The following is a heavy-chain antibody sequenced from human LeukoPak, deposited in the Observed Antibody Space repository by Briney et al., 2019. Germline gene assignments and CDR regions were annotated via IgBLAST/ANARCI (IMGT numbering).Heavy chain of an antibody. Sequence: GGSLRLSCAASGFTFSDYALGWVRQAPGKGLEWVDRIKSKTDGGTTDYAAPVKGRFTISRDDSKNTLYLQMNSLKTEDTAVYYCTTDSGYSGDDAFDIWGQGTMVTVSS. CDR1: GFTFSDYA. CDR2: IKSKTDGGTT. D-gene: IGHD3-22*01. V-gene: IGHV3-15*01. J-gene: IGHJ3*02. CDR3: TTDSGYSGDDAFDI.